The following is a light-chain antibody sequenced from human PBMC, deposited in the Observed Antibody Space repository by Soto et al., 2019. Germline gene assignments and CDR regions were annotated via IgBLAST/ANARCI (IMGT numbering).Light chain of an antibody. J-gene: IGKJ5*01. CDR1: QSISFF. CDR2: GAS. Sequence: DVRLTQSPSSLSASVGDRVTITCRANQSISFFLSWYQKRPGRAPKLLIYGASNLLSGVPSRFSGSRSGTEFTLVISSLQLDDFATYYCQQLNSYTITFGQGTRLEIK. CDR3: QQLNSYTIT. V-gene: IGKV1-9*01.